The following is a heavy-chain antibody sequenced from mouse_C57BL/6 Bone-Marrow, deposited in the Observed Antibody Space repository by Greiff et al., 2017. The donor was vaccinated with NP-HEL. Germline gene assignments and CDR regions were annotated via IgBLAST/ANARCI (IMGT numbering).Heavy chain of an antibody. Sequence: DVKLVESGGGLVKPGGSLKLSCAASGFTFSSYAMSWVRQTPEKRLEWVATISDGGSYTYYPDNVKGRFTISRDNAKNNLYLQMSHLKSEDTAMYYCARDVLRPFAYWGQGTLVTVSA. D-gene: IGHD1-1*01. CDR2: ISDGGSYT. CDR3: ARDVLRPFAY. J-gene: IGHJ3*01. V-gene: IGHV5-4*01. CDR1: GFTFSSYA.